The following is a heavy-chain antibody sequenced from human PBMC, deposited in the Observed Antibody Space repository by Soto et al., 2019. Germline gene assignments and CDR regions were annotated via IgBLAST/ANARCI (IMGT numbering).Heavy chain of an antibody. CDR1: GFPVSSNY. Sequence: GGSLRLSCASSGFPVSSNYMSWVRQAPGKGLEWVSVIYSGGSTYYADSVKGRFTISRDNAKNSLYLQMSSLRAEDTAVYYCARDVYSYGQTAGYYFDHWGQGTLVTVSS. V-gene: IGHV3-66*01. J-gene: IGHJ4*02. CDR2: IYSGGST. D-gene: IGHD3-10*01. CDR3: ARDVYSYGQTAGYYFDH.